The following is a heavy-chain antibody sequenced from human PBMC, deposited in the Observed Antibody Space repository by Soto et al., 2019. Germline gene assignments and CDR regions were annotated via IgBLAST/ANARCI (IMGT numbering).Heavy chain of an antibody. CDR3: AKGSIEYRASVDN. Sequence: EVQLLESGGGLVQPGGSLRLSCAASGFSFSSYAMVWVRQAPGKGLEWVSVISARGGSSYFADSVKGRFTTSRDNSKNVLSLEMNSLRAEDTATYFWAKGSIEYRASVDNWGQGTLVLVSS. CDR1: GFSFSSYA. CDR2: ISARGGSS. D-gene: IGHD3-16*02. V-gene: IGHV3-23*01. J-gene: IGHJ4*02.